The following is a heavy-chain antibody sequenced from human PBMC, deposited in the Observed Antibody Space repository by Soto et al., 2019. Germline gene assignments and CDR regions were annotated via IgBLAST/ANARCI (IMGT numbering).Heavy chain of an antibody. J-gene: IGHJ6*03. CDR3: ARESLTYYMDV. Sequence: QVKLVQSGAEVKKPGSSVKVACKASGGTFISYTISWVRQAPGQGLEWMGRIIPSLGIANYAQKFQGRVTITADKSTSTADMELSSLRSEDTAVYYCARESLTYYMDVWGKGTTVTVSS. CDR1: GGTFISYT. V-gene: IGHV1-69*08. CDR2: IIPSLGIA.